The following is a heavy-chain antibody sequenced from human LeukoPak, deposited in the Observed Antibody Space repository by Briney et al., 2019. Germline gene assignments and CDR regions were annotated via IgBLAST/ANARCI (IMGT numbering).Heavy chain of an antibody. Sequence: PSETLSITCAVSGGSISSGGYSWSWIRQPPGKGLEWIGYIYHSGSTYYNPSLKSRVTISVDRSKNQFSLKLSSVTAADTAVYYCAREVVVVDENWFDPWGQGTLVTVSS. CDR2: IYHSGST. V-gene: IGHV4-30-2*01. CDR1: GGSISSGGYS. D-gene: IGHD3-22*01. CDR3: AREVVVVDENWFDP. J-gene: IGHJ5*02.